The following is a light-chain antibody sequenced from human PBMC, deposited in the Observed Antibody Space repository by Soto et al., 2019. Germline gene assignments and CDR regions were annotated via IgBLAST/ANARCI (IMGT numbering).Light chain of an antibody. CDR3: RSYTSSSTPVV. J-gene: IGLJ2*01. Sequence: QSALTQPASVSGSPGQSITISCTGNSSDVGGYNYVSWYQQHPGKAPKLMIYDVSNRPSGVSNRFSGSKSGNTASLTISGLEAEDEADDYCRSYTSSSTPVVFGGGTKLTVL. CDR2: DVS. CDR1: SSDVGGYNY. V-gene: IGLV2-14*01.